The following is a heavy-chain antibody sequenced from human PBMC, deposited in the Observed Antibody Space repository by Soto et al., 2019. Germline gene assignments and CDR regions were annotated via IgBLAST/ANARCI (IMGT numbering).Heavy chain of an antibody. D-gene: IGHD1-26*01. J-gene: IGHJ6*02. Sequence: EVQLVESGGGLIQPGGSLRLSCAASGFTFDDYAMHWVRQAPGKGLEWVSGISWNSGAIGYADSVKGRFTISRDNAKNSLYLQMNSLRAEDTALYYCAKDCSGRGSFYYYYGLDVWGQGTTVTVSS. CDR3: AKDCSGRGSFYYYYGLDV. V-gene: IGHV3-9*01. CDR1: GFTFDDYA. CDR2: ISWNSGAI.